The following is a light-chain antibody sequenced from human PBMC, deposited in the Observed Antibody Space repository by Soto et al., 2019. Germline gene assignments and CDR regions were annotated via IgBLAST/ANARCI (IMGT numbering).Light chain of an antibody. CDR2: DAY. Sequence: EIVLTQSPATLSLPPGERATLSCRASQSVSSYLAWYQQKPGQAPRLLIYDAYNRATGIPARFSGSGSGTDFTLTISSLEPEDFAVYYCQQRSNWPPWTFGQGTKVDIK. J-gene: IGKJ1*01. CDR3: QQRSNWPPWT. V-gene: IGKV3-11*01. CDR1: QSVSSY.